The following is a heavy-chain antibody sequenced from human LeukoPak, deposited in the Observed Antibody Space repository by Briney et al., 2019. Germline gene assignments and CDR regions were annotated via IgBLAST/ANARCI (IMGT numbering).Heavy chain of an antibody. CDR3: ARDHRPSSWYTGLWWFDP. CDR1: GYTFTSYD. J-gene: IGHJ5*02. CDR2: MNPNSGNT. V-gene: IGHV1-8*01. D-gene: IGHD6-13*01. Sequence: ASVKVSCKASGYTFTSYDINWVRQATGQGLGWMGWMNPNSGNTGYAQKFQGRVTMTRDTSISTAYMELSRLRSDDTAVYYCARDHRPSSWYTGLWWFDPWGQGTLVTVSS.